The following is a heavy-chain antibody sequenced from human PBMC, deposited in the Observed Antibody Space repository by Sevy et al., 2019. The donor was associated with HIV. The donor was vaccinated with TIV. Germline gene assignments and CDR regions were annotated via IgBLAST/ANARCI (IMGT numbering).Heavy chain of an antibody. CDR3: ARGITMVRGVIIRLFNWFHP. CDR2: INHSGST. Sequence: SETLSLTCAVYGGSFSGYYWSWIRQPPGKGLEWIGEINHSGSTNYNPSLKSRVTISVDTSKNQFSLKLSSVTAADTAVYYCARGITMVRGVIIRLFNWFHPWGQGTLVTVSS. J-gene: IGHJ5*02. CDR1: GGSFSGYY. V-gene: IGHV4-34*01. D-gene: IGHD3-10*01.